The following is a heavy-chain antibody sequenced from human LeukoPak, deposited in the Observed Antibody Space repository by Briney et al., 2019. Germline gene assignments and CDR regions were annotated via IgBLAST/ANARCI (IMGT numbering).Heavy chain of an antibody. V-gene: IGHV1-18*01. J-gene: IGHJ5*02. CDR2: ISAYNGNT. CDR3: ARLRATEKNWFDP. D-gene: IGHD5-24*01. Sequence: ASVKVSCKASGYTFTSYGISWVRQAPGQGLEWMGWISAYNGNTNYAQKLQGRVTMTTDTPTSTAYMELRSLRSEDTAVYYCARLRATEKNWFDPWGQGTLVTVSS. CDR1: GYTFTSYG.